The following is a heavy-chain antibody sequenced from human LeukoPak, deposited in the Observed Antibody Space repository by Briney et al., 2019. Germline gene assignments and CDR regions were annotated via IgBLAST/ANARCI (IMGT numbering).Heavy chain of an antibody. Sequence: PSETLSLTCTVSGGSISSYYWSWIRQPPGKGLEWIGYIYYSGSTNYNPSLKSRVTISVDTSKNQFSLKLSSVTAADTAVYYCARQVTTVTAEDWFDPWGQGTLVTVSS. J-gene: IGHJ5*02. CDR2: IYYSGST. D-gene: IGHD4-17*01. CDR3: ARQVTTVTAEDWFDP. V-gene: IGHV4-59*01. CDR1: GGSISSYY.